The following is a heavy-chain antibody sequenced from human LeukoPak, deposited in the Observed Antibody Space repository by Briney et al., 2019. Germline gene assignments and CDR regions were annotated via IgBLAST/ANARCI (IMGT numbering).Heavy chain of an antibody. J-gene: IGHJ1*01. V-gene: IGHV3-74*01. D-gene: IGHD3-22*01. Sequence: GGSLRLSCAASSFTFSSYWMHWVRQAPGKGLVWVSRIKSDGSTNYADSVKGRFTISRDNAKNTLSLQMNSLRAEYTGVYYCARAPSEIGGYYPEYFRHWGQGTLVTVSS. CDR2: IKSDGST. CDR1: SFTFSSYW. CDR3: ARAPSEIGGYYPEYFRH.